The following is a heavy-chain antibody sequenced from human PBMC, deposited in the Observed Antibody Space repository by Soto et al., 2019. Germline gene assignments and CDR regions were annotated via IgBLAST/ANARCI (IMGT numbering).Heavy chain of an antibody. CDR3: ARFELAGATTGPFYYYGMDV. CDR1: GFTFSDYY. Sequence: PGGSLRLSCAASGFTFSDYYMSWIRQAPGKGLEWVSYISSSGSTIYYADSVKGRFTISRDNAKNSLYLQMNSLRAEDTAVYYCARFELAGATTGPFYYYGMDVWGQGTTVTVSS. CDR2: ISSSGSTI. D-gene: IGHD1-26*01. V-gene: IGHV3-11*01. J-gene: IGHJ6*02.